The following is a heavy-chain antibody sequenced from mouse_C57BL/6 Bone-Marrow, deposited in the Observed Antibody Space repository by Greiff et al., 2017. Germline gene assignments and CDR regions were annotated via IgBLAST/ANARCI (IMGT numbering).Heavy chain of an antibody. CDR3: ARPMVMDY. V-gene: IGHV5-4*03. CDR1: GFTFSSYA. CDR2: ISDGGSYT. J-gene: IGHJ4*01. Sequence: EVMLVESGGGLVKPGGSLKLSCAASGFTFSSYAMSWVRQTPEKRLEWVATISDGGSYTYYPDNVKGRFTISRDNAKNNLYLQMSHQKSEDTAMYYCARPMVMDYWGQGTSVTVSS. D-gene: IGHD2-3*01.